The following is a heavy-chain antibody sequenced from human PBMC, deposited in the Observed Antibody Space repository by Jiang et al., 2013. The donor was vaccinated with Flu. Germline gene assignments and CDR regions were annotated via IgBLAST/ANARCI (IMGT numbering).Heavy chain of an antibody. J-gene: IGHJ4*02. D-gene: IGHD2-15*01. V-gene: IGHV1-3*01. Sequence: HWVRQAPGQRLEWMGWINAGNGNTKYSQKFQGRVTITRDTSASTSYMDLSSLRSEDSAVYYCAKDSGGGAAYFDYWGQGSQVTVSS. CDR3: AKDSGGGAAYFDY. CDR2: INAGNGNT.